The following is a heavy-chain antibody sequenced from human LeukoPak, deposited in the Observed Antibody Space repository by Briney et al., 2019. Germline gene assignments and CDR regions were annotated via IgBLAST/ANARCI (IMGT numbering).Heavy chain of an antibody. CDR2: ISGSGGST. D-gene: IGHD3-3*01. J-gene: IGHJ4*02. CDR1: GFTFSSYA. CDR3: ASSLLGVSP. Sequence: GGSLRLSCAASGFTFSSYAMSWVRQTPGKGLEWVSAISGSGGSTYYADTVKGRFTISRDNAKNTLYLQMNSLRADDTAVYYCASSLLGVSPWGQGTLVTVSS. V-gene: IGHV3-23*01.